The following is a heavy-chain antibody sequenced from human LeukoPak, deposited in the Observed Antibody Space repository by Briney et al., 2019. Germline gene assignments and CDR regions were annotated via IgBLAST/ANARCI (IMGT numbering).Heavy chain of an antibody. D-gene: IGHD2-15*01. V-gene: IGHV4-38-2*01. J-gene: IGHJ4*02. CDR2: IYHSGST. Sequence: SETLSLTCAVSGYSISSGYYWGWIRQPPGKGLEWIGSIYHSGSTYYNPSLKSRVTISVDTSKNQFSLKLSSVTAADTAVYYCARLRISVVVVAATYIFYYSGEGTLVTVSS. CDR1: GYSISSGYY. CDR3: ARLRISVVVVAATYIFYY.